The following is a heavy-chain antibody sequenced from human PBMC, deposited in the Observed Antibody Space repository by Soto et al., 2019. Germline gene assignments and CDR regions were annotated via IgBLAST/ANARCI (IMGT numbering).Heavy chain of an antibody. CDR1: RFTFRSYG. Sequence: GSLSSSCAGSRFTFRSYGMHWVRQAPGKGLEWVAVISYDGSNKYYADSVKGRFTISRDNSKNTLYLQMNSLRAEDTAVYYWAREAGYSYGYAHYYYGMDVWGQGTTVPVSS. V-gene: IGHV3-30*03. CDR2: ISYDGSNK. CDR3: AREAGYSYGYAHYYYGMDV. J-gene: IGHJ6*02. D-gene: IGHD5-18*01.